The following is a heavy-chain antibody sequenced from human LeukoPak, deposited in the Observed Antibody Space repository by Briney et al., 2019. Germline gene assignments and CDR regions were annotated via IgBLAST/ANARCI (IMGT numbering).Heavy chain of an antibody. CDR2: INPNSGGT. J-gene: IGHJ4*02. CDR3: ARAVTQLLYYFDY. CDR1: GYTFTGYY. V-gene: IGHV1-2*02. D-gene: IGHD2-2*01. Sequence: ASVTVSCKASGYTFTGYYMHWVRQAPGQGREWMGWINPNSGGTNYAQKFQGRVTMTRDTSISTAYMELSRLRSDDTAVYYCARAVTQLLYYFDYWGQGTLVTVSS.